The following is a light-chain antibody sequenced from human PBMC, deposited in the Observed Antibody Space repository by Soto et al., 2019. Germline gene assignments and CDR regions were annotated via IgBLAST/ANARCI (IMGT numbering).Light chain of an antibody. V-gene: IGKV1-17*01. J-gene: IGKJ4*01. CDR3: LQHNSYPHT. Sequence: DIQMTQSPSSLSASVGDRVTITCRASQGIRNELGWYQQKPGKAPKRLIYAASSLQSGVPSRFSGSGYVTEFTLTISSLQPEDFATYYCLQHNSYPHTFGGGTKVEIK. CDR2: AAS. CDR1: QGIRNE.